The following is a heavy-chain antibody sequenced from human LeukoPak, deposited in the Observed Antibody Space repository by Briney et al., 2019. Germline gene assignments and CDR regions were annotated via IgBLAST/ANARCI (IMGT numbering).Heavy chain of an antibody. D-gene: IGHD2-15*01. CDR2: IIPLFNTP. V-gene: IGHV1-69*06. CDR1: GGTFSSYS. Sequence: ASVKVSCKDSGGTFSSYSINWVRQAPRQGLEWMGGIIPLFNTPNYAQKFQGRVSITADTSTNTTYMELSGLTSEDTAVYYCTRAGIPEYCGAATCSNWLDPWGQGTLVTVSS. CDR3: TRAGIPEYCGAATCSNWLDP. J-gene: IGHJ5*02.